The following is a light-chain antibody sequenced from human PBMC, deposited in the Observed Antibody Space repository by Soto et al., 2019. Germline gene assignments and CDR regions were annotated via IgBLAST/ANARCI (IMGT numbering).Light chain of an antibody. CDR1: QSVDSY. Sequence: IVFTHSPASLSLSPVERATLSFMASQSVDSYLVWYQQKPGQAPRLLIFGASNRATGIPARFSGSGSGTDFTLTINSLEPDDFAVYYCQKRDSWPITFGQGTRLEIK. J-gene: IGKJ5*01. CDR3: QKRDSWPIT. V-gene: IGKV3-11*01. CDR2: GAS.